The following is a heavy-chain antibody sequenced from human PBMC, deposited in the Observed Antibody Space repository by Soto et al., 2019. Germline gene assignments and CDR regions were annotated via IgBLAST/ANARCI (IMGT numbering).Heavy chain of an antibody. V-gene: IGHV3-30-3*01. J-gene: IGHJ4*02. D-gene: IGHD3-10*01. CDR2: ISRDGTNK. Sequence: QVHLVASSGGVIQEGRSLTLSCEASGFTFRRHAIHWVRQAPGQGLEWVAVISRDGTNKYYEDSVKGRFTISRDNSKNTLSLQMNCLRCEDTVVYYCARSRNGGVADSFDYWGQGTLVTVSS. CDR1: GFTFRRHA. CDR3: ARSRNGGVADSFDY.